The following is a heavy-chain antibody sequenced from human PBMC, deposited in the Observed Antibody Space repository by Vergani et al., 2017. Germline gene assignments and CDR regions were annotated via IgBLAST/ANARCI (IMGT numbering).Heavy chain of an antibody. Sequence: QVHLQESGPGLVKPSQTLSLTCSVSGASISGGDFYWSWLRHLPGKGLQWIGFISHRGIPSYNPSLGSRPSISLDPSKNLFSLRLASMTAADTAVYYCATAPTDVDIVVVPAARFDFWGEGALVTVSS. CDR3: ATAPTDVDIVVVPAARFDF. CDR1: GASISGGDFY. CDR2: ISHRGIP. J-gene: IGHJ4*02. V-gene: IGHV4-31*03. D-gene: IGHD2-2*01.